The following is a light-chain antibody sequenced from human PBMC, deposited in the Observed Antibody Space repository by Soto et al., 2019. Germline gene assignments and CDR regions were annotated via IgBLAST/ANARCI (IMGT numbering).Light chain of an antibody. CDR3: QQSYSTTWT. Sequence: DIQMTQSPSSLSASVGDRVTITCRASQSISSYLNWYQQKPGKAPKLLIYAASSLQSGVPLRFSGSGSETDFTLTISSLQPEDFATYSCQQSYSTTWTFGQGTKVDIK. CDR2: AAS. J-gene: IGKJ1*01. CDR1: QSISSY. V-gene: IGKV1-39*01.